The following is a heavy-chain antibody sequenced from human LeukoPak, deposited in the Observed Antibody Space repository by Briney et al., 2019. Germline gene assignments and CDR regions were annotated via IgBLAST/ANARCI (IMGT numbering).Heavy chain of an antibody. J-gene: IGHJ4*02. V-gene: IGHV4-39*07. CDR1: GGSISSSGYY. Sequence: PSETLSLTCTVSGGSISSSGYYWGWIRQPPGKGLEWIGSIYYSGSTYYNPSLKSRVTISVDTSKNQFSLKLSSVTAADTAVYYCASRTSSHFDYWGQGTLVTVSS. CDR3: ASRTSSHFDY. CDR2: IYYSGST.